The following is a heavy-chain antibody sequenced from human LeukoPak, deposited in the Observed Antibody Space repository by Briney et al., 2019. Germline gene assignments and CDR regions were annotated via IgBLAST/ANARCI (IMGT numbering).Heavy chain of an antibody. CDR3: ATVQPAGYYFDY. V-gene: IGHV1-24*01. Sequence: ASVKVSFKVSGYTLTELSMHWVRQAPGKGLEWMGGFDPEDGETIYARKFQGRVTMTEDTSTDTAYMELSSLRSEDTAVYYCATVQPAGYYFDYWGQGTLVTVSS. CDR2: FDPEDGET. J-gene: IGHJ4*02. CDR1: GYTLTELS. D-gene: IGHD6-19*01.